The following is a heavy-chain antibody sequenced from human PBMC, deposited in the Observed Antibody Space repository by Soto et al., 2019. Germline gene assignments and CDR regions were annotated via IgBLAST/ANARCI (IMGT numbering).Heavy chain of an antibody. CDR1: SDPMRTSQ. CDR3: ARGTAYYGSGSYHPAPFSYYHYGMDV. CDR2: VYPSGST. V-gene: IGHV4-4*02. D-gene: IGHD3-10*01. J-gene: IGHJ6*02. Sequence: PSGRPSITCAVCSDPMRTSQVCWARQPPGNGLAWSGEVYPSGSTNYNPSLKSRVTISVDKSKNQFSLKLSSVTAADTAVYYCARGTAYYGSGSYHPAPFSYYHYGMDVWGQGTTVSVYS.